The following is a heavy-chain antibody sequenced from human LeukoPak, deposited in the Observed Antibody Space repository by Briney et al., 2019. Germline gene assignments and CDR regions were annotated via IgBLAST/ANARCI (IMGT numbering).Heavy chain of an antibody. CDR1: GGSISSGDYY. CDR2: IYYSGST. CDR3: GRDPYYDFWSGSGHYGMDV. Sequence: SETLSLTCTVSGGSISSGDYYWSWIRQPPGKGLEWIGYIYYSGSTNYNPSLKSRVTISVDTSKNQFSLKLSSVTAADTAVYYCGRDPYYDFWSGSGHYGMDVWGQGTTVTVSS. V-gene: IGHV4-61*08. D-gene: IGHD3-3*01. J-gene: IGHJ6*02.